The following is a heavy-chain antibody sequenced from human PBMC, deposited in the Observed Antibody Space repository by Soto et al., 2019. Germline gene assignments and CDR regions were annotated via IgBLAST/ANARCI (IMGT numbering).Heavy chain of an antibody. CDR3: TRDSGQYSSGWYDY. CDR2: IYYSGST. CDR1: VASISWYY. D-gene: IGHD6-19*01. V-gene: IGHV4-59*01. Sequence: PEETLSLTCSVRVASISWYYGSWIRQPPGKGLEWIGYIYYSGSTKHNPSLTSRVTISVDTSKNQFSLKLSSATAADTDVYYCTRDSGQYSSGWYDYWGQGTLVTVSS. J-gene: IGHJ4*02.